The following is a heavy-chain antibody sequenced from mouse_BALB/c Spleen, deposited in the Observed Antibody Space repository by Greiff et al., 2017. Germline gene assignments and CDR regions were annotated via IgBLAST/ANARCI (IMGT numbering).Heavy chain of an antibody. D-gene: IGHD1-1*01. CDR1: GFTFSSYG. CDR2: INSNGGST. CDR3: ARDRAVVAPMDY. V-gene: IGHV5-6-3*01. Sequence: EVQLQESGGGLVQPGGSLKLSCAASGFTFSSYGMSWVRQTPDKRLELVATINSNGGSTYYPDSVKGRFTISRDNAKNTLYLQMSSLKSEDTAMYYCARDRAVVAPMDYWGQGTSVTVSS. J-gene: IGHJ4*01.